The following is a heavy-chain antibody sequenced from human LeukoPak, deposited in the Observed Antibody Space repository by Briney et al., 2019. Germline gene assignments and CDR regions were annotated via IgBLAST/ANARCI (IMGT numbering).Heavy chain of an antibody. CDR2: IYHSGST. CDR1: GGSISSGGYS. V-gene: IGHV4-30-2*01. Sequence: SETLSLTCAVSGGSISSGGYSWSWIRQPPGKGLEWIGYIYHSGSTYYNPSLKSRVTISVDRSKNQFSLKLSSVTAADTAVYYCARGDGAVADYYYYYGMDVWGQGTTVTVSS. CDR3: ARGDGAVADYYYYYGMDV. D-gene: IGHD6-19*01. J-gene: IGHJ6*02.